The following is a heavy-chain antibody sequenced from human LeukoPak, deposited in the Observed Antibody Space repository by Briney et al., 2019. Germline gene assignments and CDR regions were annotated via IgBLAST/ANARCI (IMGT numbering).Heavy chain of an antibody. J-gene: IGHJ4*02. CDR2: INPNSGGT. CDR3: ASYSSGWSEVLDY. V-gene: IGHV1-2*06. CDR1: GYTFTGYY. D-gene: IGHD6-19*01. Sequence: GASVKVSFKAAGYTFTGYYMHWVRQAPGQGLEWMGRINPNSGGTNYAQKFHGRVTMTMDTSISTASMELSMLRSGDTAVYYCASYSSGWSEVLDYWGQGTLVTVSS.